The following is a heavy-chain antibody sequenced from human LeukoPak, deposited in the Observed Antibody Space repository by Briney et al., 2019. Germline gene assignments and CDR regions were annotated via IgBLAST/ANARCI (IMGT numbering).Heavy chain of an antibody. Sequence: PSETLSLTCAVYGGSFSGYYWSWIRQPPGKGLEWIGEINHSGSTNYNPSLKSRVTISVDTSKNQFSLKLSSVTAADTAVYYCARGAMVRGVLSYSYYYYMDVWGKGTTVTVSS. CDR2: INHSGST. CDR1: GGSFSGYY. CDR3: ARGAMVRGVLSYSYYYYMDV. V-gene: IGHV4-34*01. D-gene: IGHD3-10*01. J-gene: IGHJ6*03.